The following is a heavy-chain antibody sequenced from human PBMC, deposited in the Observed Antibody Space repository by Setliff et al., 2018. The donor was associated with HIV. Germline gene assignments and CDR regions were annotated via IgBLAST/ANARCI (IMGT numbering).Heavy chain of an antibody. Sequence: NPSETLSLTCTVSGDSINTHYWSWIRQPPGKGLEWIGCISHSGNTNFNPSLNSRVAISPDTSKNQFSLRLTSLTAADTAIYYCARSTVGAGASFPWGRGILVTVSS. CDR1: GDSINTHY. V-gene: IGHV4-59*11. J-gene: IGHJ5*02. CDR3: ARSTVGAGASFP. D-gene: IGHD1-26*01. CDR2: ISHSGNT.